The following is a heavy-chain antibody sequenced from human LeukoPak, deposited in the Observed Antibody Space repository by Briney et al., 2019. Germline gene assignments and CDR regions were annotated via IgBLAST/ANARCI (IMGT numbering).Heavy chain of an antibody. J-gene: IGHJ6*02. Sequence: GGSLRLSCAASGFTFSSYGMHWVRQAPGKGLEWVAVISYDGSNKYYADSVKGRFTIPRDNSKNTLYLQMNSLRAEDTAVYFCARGGGLDVWGQGATVTVSS. CDR2: ISYDGSNK. CDR1: GFTFSSYG. D-gene: IGHD3-16*01. V-gene: IGHV3-30*03. CDR3: ARGGGLDV.